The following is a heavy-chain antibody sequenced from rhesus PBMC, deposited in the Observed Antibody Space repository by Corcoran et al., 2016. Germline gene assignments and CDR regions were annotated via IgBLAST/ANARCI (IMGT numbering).Heavy chain of an antibody. CDR3: AREDTKKSVHFEF. CDR2: IYDSVSST. J-gene: IGHJ1*01. CDR1: GGSISSSY. V-gene: IGHV4-169*02. D-gene: IGHD1-38*01. Sequence: QLQLQESGPGLVKPSETLSVTCAVSGGSISSSYWSWIRQAPGKGLEGIGCIYDSVSSTHNTPSRKLGDTLSADTSKNQLSLKLSSVTAADAAVYYGAREDTKKSVHFEFWGQGALVTVSS.